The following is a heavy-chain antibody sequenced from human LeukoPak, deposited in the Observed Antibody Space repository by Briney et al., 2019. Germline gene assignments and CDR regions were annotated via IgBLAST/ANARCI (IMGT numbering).Heavy chain of an antibody. J-gene: IGHJ5*02. CDR3: ARAGSSLAWFDP. Sequence: GASVKVSCKASGGTFSSYAISWVRQAPGQGLEWMGRIIPIFGIANYAQKFQGRVTITADKSTSTAYMELSSLRSEDTAVYYCARAGSSLAWFDPWGQGTLVTVSS. CDR2: IIPIFGIA. CDR1: GGTFSSYA. V-gene: IGHV1-69*04. D-gene: IGHD6-6*01.